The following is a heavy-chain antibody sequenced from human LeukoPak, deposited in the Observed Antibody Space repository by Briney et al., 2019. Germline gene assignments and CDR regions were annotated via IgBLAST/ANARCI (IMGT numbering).Heavy chain of an antibody. J-gene: IGHJ5*02. CDR2: IIPIFGTE. CDR1: GGTFTSYG. V-gene: IGHV1-69*06. D-gene: IGHD4-17*01. CDR3: ARHGDYDRWFDP. Sequence: SVKVSCKGSGGTFTSYGISWVGQAPGQGLEWMGGIIPIFGTENYAQKFQGRVTITAHKPTTTPYMELSSLRSEDTAVYYCARHGDYDRWFDPWGQGTLVTVSS.